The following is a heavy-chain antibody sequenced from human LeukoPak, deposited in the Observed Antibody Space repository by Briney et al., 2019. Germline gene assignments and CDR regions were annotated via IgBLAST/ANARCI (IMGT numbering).Heavy chain of an antibody. J-gene: IGHJ4*02. V-gene: IGHV3-30*18. CDR2: ISYDGSNN. CDR1: GFTFSSYG. D-gene: IGHD3-9*01. Sequence: GGSLRLSCAASGFTFSSYGMHWVRQAPGKGLEWVAVISYDGSNNYCADSVKGRFTISRDNSKNTLYLQMNSLRAEDTAVYYCAKEGLRYFDWLQGLDYWGQGTLVTVSS. CDR3: AKEGLRYFDWLQGLDY.